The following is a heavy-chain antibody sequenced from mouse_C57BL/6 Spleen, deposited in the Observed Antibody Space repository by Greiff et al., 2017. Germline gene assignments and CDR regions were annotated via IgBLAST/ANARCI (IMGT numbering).Heavy chain of an antibody. CDR1: GYTFTSYW. CDR3: ARTYDGYSYYFDY. J-gene: IGHJ2*01. V-gene: IGHV1-69*01. D-gene: IGHD2-3*01. Sequence: QVQLQQPGAELVMPGASVKLSCKASGYTFTSYWMHWVKQRPGQGLEWIGKIDPSDSYTNYNQKFKGKSTLTVDKSSSTAYMQLSSLTSEDSAVYYCARTYDGYSYYFDYWGQGTTLTVSS. CDR2: IDPSDSYT.